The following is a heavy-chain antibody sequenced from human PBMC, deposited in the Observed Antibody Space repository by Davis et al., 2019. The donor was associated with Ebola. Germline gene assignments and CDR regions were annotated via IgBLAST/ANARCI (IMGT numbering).Heavy chain of an antibody. CDR1: GGSFSGNY. Sequence: SETLSLTCAVYGGSFSGNYWAWIRQSPGKGLECIGEVDDGGRVHYNLSLKSRVSISLDTSKNQFSLKVTSMTAADTAVYYCTSYDSWGQGAHVTVSS. V-gene: IGHV4-34*01. CDR3: TSYDS. J-gene: IGHJ4*02. D-gene: IGHD3-16*01. CDR2: VDDGGRV.